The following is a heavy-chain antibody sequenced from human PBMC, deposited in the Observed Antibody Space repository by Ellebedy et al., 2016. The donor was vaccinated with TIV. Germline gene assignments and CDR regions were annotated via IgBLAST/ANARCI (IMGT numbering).Heavy chain of an antibody. Sequence: GESLKISXAASGFAFSSYWMSWVRQAPGKGLEWVANIKQDGTKQYYVDSVKGRFTISRDNAKNSLYLKMNSLRAEDTAVYYCASDGDYEYWGQGTLVTVSS. J-gene: IGHJ4*02. D-gene: IGHD4-17*01. CDR1: GFAFSSYW. CDR3: ASDGDYEY. CDR2: IKQDGTKQ. V-gene: IGHV3-7*01.